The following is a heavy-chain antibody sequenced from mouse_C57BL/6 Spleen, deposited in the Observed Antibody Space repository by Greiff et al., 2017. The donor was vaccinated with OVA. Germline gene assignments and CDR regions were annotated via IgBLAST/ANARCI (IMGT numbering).Heavy chain of an antibody. CDR2: INPGSGGT. V-gene: IGHV1-54*01. CDR3: ARSYYYGSHYAMDY. J-gene: IGHJ4*01. D-gene: IGHD1-1*01. Sequence: QVQLQQSGAELVRPGTSVKVSCKASGYAFTNYLIEWVKQRPGQGLEWIGVINPGSGGTNYNEKFKGKATLTADKSSSTAYMQLSSLTSEDSAVYFCARSYYYGSHYAMDYWGQGTSVTVSS. CDR1: GYAFTNYL.